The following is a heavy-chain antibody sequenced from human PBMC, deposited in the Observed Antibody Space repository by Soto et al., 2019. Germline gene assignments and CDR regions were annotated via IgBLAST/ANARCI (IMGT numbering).Heavy chain of an antibody. CDR3: ATAPPSVVVSVLPIPT. D-gene: IGHD2-21*01. CDR1: GGSISSSNW. J-gene: IGHJ4*02. CDR2: TYHLGIP. V-gene: IGHV4-4*02. Sequence: VQLRQSGPGLVKPSGTLSLTCTVSGGSISSSNWWTWVRQAPGKGLEWIRETYHLGIPSYNPYLQGCGFISVDKSTNQLLLNLHSLTAAAAALYYCATAPPSVVVSVLPIPTWGEGTQVTVSS.